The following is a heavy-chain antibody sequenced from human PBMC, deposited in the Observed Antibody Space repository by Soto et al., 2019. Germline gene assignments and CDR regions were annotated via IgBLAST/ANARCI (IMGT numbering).Heavy chain of an antibody. D-gene: IGHD6-13*01. CDR3: ARHEYIAASGSNDGVDI. CDR2: IYYSGST. Sequence: SETLSLTCTVSGGSISSSSYYWGWIRQPPGKGLEWIGSIYYSGSTYYNPSLKSRVTISVDTSKNQFSLKLSSVTAADTAVYYCARHEYIAASGSNDGVDIWGQATIVTVSS. V-gene: IGHV4-39*01. CDR1: GGSISSSSYY. J-gene: IGHJ3*02.